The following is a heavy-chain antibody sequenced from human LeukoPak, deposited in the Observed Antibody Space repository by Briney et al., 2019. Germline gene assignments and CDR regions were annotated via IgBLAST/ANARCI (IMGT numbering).Heavy chain of an antibody. CDR2: MNPVTGDA. V-gene: IGHV1-8*01. D-gene: IGHD2-2*01. CDR3: ARAPMGTAAFY. CDR1: GYTFTNFD. Sequence: ASGKVSCKASGYTFTNFDINWVRQAPGHGLEWMGWMNPVTGDAGSTQKSQGRVTLTRDTSISTAYMELSSLTSDATAFYYCARAPMGTAAFYWGQRTLVTVSS. J-gene: IGHJ4*02.